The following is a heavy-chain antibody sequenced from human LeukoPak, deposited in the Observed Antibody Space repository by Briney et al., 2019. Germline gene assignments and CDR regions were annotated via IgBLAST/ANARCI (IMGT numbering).Heavy chain of an antibody. CDR1: GFTFSGYW. J-gene: IGHJ4*02. D-gene: IGHD3-10*01. CDR3: AKSYASGSSKFDY. Sequence: GGSLRLSCVASGFTFSGYWMHWVRQGPGKGLVWVSRINSDGSSTSYADSVKGRFTISRDNAKNTLYLQMNSLRAEDTAVYYCAKSYASGSSKFDYWGQGTLVTDSS. V-gene: IGHV3-74*01. CDR2: INSDGSST.